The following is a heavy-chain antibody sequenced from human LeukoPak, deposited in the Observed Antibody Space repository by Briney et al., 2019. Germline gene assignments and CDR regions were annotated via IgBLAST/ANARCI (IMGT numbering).Heavy chain of an antibody. V-gene: IGHV3-11*06. CDR1: GFTFSDYY. J-gene: IGHJ4*02. Sequence: GGSLRLSCAASGFTFSDYYMSWIRQAPGKGLEWVSYISSSSSYTNYADSAKGRFTISRDNAKNSLYLQMNSLRAEDTAVYYCARVIAAAGVIYYFDYWGQGTLVTVSS. CDR2: ISSSSSYT. CDR3: ARVIAAAGVIYYFDY. D-gene: IGHD6-13*01.